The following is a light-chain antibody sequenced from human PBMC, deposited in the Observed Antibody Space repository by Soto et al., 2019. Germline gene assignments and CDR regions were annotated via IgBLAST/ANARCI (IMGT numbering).Light chain of an antibody. CDR1: QSLSSR. CDR3: QQYNTYPLT. V-gene: IGKV1-5*03. J-gene: IGKJ4*01. Sequence: DIQMTQSPSTLSASVGDRVTITCRASQSLSSRLAWYQQKPGKAPKLLIYKASSLESGVPSRFSGSGSETEFTLTISSLQPDDIATYYCQQYNTYPLTFGAGSKVEIK. CDR2: KAS.